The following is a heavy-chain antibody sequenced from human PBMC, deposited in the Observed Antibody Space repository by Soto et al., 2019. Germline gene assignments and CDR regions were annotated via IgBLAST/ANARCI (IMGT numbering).Heavy chain of an antibody. CDR1: GDSVSSNSSA. J-gene: IGHJ4*02. CDR3: AREMGDGYNYIDY. Sequence: SQTLSLTFAISGDSVSSNSSAWNCISQSPSRGLEWLGRTYYRSKWYNDYAVSVKSRITINPDTSKNQFSLQLNSVTPEDTAVYYCAREMGDGYNYIDYWGQGTLVTVSS. V-gene: IGHV6-1*01. CDR2: TYYRSKWYN. D-gene: IGHD5-12*01.